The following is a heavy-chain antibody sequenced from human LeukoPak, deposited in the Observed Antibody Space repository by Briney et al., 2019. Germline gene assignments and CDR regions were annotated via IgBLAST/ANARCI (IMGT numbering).Heavy chain of an antibody. J-gene: IGHJ6*02. CDR1: GFTFDDYA. D-gene: IGHD5-24*01. CDR3: AKGIMATDYYYYGMDV. Sequence: GGSLRLSCAASGFTFDDYAMHWVRQAPGKGLEWVSGISWNSGSIGYADSVKGRFTISRDNAKNSLYLQMNSLRAEDTALYYCAKGIMATDYYYYGMDVWGQGTTVTVSS. V-gene: IGHV3-9*01. CDR2: ISWNSGSI.